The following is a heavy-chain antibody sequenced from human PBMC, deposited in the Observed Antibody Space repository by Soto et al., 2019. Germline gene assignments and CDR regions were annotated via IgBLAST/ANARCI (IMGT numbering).Heavy chain of an antibody. Sequence: SVKVSCKASGGSFGKSAINWVRQTPGQGLEWLGGFIPVYRTLNYAQKFQGRVTITADESTGTAYTTLSSLASDDTAVYYCATGVIWIGYFTVDSWGQGTRVTVSS. J-gene: IGHJ4*02. D-gene: IGHD3-3*01. CDR2: FIPVYRTL. CDR3: ATGVIWIGYFTVDS. V-gene: IGHV1-69*13. CDR1: GGSFGKSA.